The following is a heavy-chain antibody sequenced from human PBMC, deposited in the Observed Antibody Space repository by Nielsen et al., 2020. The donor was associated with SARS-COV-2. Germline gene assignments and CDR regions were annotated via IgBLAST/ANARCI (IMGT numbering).Heavy chain of an antibody. CDR1: GFTFSSYA. V-gene: IGHV3-30-3*01. D-gene: IGHD1-26*01. CDR3: ARPWGAWGRH. Sequence: GESLKISCAASGFTFSSYAMHWVRQAPGKGLEWVAVISYDGSNKYYADSVKGRFSISRDYAKNSLYLQMNSLRVDDTAVYYCARPWGAWGRHWGQGTLVSVSS. J-gene: IGHJ4*02. CDR2: ISYDGSNK.